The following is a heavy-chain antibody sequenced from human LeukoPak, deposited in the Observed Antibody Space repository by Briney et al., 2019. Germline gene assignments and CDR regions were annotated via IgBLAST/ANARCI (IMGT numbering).Heavy chain of an antibody. CDR1: GYTFTSYG. D-gene: IGHD3-22*01. V-gene: IGHV1-18*01. J-gene: IGHJ4*02. CDR2: ISAYNGNT. CDR3: ARLGDSSGYYTGLIDY. Sequence: ASVKVSCKASGYTFTSYGISWVRQAPGQGLEWMGWISAYNGNTNYAQKLQGRVTMTTDTSTSTAYMELRSLRSDDTAVYYCARLGDSSGYYTGLIDYWGQGTLVTVSS.